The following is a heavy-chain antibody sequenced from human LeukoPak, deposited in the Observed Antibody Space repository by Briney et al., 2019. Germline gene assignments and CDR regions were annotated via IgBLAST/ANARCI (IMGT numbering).Heavy chain of an antibody. V-gene: IGHV4-59*01. CDR2: IYYSGST. D-gene: IGHD5-18*01. CDR1: GGSISNYY. J-gene: IGHJ4*02. Sequence: SETLSVTCTVSGGSISNYYWSWIRQPPGKGLEWIGYIYYSGSTNYNPSLKSRVTISVDTSKNQFSLKVSSVTAADTAVYYCARDGRGYSYGYSYFDSWGQGALVTVSS. CDR3: ARDGRGYSYGYSYFDS.